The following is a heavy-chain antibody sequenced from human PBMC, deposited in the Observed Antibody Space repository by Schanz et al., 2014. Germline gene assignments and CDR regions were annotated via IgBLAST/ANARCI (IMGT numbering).Heavy chain of an antibody. CDR3: ARDGEAAAGCDY. V-gene: IGHV1-46*03. CDR1: GYTFTSYY. J-gene: IGHJ4*02. Sequence: QVQLVQSGAEVKKPGASVKVSCKASGYTFTSYYMHWVRQAPGQGLEWMGIINPSGGSTSYAQKYQGRVTRTRDTSTSTVYMELSSLRSEDTAVYYCARDGEAAAGCDYWGQGTLXTVSS. D-gene: IGHD6-13*01. CDR2: INPSGGST.